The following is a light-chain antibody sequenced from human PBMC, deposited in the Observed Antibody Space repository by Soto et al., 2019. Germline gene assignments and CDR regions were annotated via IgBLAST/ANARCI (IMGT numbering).Light chain of an antibody. CDR2: KAS. CDR3: QQYNSYSQT. J-gene: IGKJ1*01. Sequence: DIQMTQSPSTLSASVGDRVTITCRANQSITGWLAWFQQKPGKAPKLLISKASSLQSGVPSRFSGSGSGTEFTLTISSLQPDDFATYYCQQYNSYSQTFGQGTKVDIK. CDR1: QSITGW. V-gene: IGKV1-5*03.